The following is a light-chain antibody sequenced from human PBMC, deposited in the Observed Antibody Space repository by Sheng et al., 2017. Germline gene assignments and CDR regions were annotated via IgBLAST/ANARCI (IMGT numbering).Light chain of an antibody. J-gene: IGKJ1*01. CDR1: QNIRNY. V-gene: IGKV3-11*01. CDR3: QQYNTYSWT. Sequence: EVVLTQSPATVALSPGERATLSCRASQNIRNYLAWYQQKPGQAPRLLIYAASNTATGIPDRFSGSGSGTDFTLTISSLEPEDFATYYCQQYNTYSWTFGPGTTVEIK. CDR2: AAS.